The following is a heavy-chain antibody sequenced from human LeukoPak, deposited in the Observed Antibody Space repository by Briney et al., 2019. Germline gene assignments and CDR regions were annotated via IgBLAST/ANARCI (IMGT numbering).Heavy chain of an antibody. V-gene: IGHV4-34*01. D-gene: IGHD3-3*01. CDR2: INHSGST. CDR1: GGSFSGYY. CDR3: ARRILITIFGVVTVDAFDT. J-gene: IGHJ3*02. Sequence: PSETLSLTCAVYGGSFSGYYWSWIRQPPGKGLEWIGEINHSGSTNYNPSLKSRVTISVDTSKNQFSLKLSSVTAADTAVYYCARRILITIFGVVTVDAFDTWGQGTMVTVSS.